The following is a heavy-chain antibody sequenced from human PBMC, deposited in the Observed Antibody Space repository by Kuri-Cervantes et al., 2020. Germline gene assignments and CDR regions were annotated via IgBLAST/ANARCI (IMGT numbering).Heavy chain of an antibody. V-gene: IGHV3-35*01. CDR2: VTWTGSRT. CDR3: ASDYYGSGSYYNEGYYFDY. Sequence: GGSLRLSCAASRFTFSNSDMNWVHQAPGEGLEWVSGVTWTGSRTHYGDSVKGRVIISRDNSRNTLYLQTNSLRAEDTAVYYCASDYYGSGSYYNEGYYFDYWGQGTLVTVSS. D-gene: IGHD3-10*01. CDR1: RFTFSNSD. J-gene: IGHJ4*02.